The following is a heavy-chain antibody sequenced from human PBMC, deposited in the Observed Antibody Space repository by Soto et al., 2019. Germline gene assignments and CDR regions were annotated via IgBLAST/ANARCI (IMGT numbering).Heavy chain of an antibody. CDR2: FSGYNGNT. CDR3: ARGGSNWSDEYFRP. J-gene: IGHJ1*01. Sequence: QVQLVQSGAEVKKPRASLKVSCKASGYTFSHYVITSVRQAPGQGPEWMGWFSGYNGNTHYAQTLQCRVTMTTDTSTRKAYMELRSLRYDDAAVYYCARGGSNWSDEYFRPWGQGTLVIVSS. CDR1: GYTFSHYV. D-gene: IGHD6-13*01. V-gene: IGHV1-18*01.